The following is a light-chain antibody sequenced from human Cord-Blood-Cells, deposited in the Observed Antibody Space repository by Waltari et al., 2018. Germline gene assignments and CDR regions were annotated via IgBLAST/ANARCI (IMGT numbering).Light chain of an antibody. V-gene: IGKV1-33*01. J-gene: IGKJ3*01. Sequence: DIQMTQSPSSLSASVRERVTITCQASQDISNYLNWYQQKPGKAPKLLIYDASNLETGVPSRFSGSGSGTDFTFTISSLQPEDIATYYCQQYDNLPFTFGPGTKVDIK. CDR1: QDISNY. CDR3: QQYDNLPFT. CDR2: DAS.